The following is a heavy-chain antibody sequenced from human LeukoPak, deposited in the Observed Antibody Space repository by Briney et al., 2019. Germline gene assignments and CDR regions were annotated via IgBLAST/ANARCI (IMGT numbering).Heavy chain of an antibody. CDR1: GFTFSSYA. Sequence: PGGSLRLSCAASGFTFSSYAMSWVRQAPGKGLEWVSAISGSGGSTYYADSVKGRFTISRDNSKNTLYLQMNSLRAEDTAVYYCAKDEVVYYDPPALDYWGQGTLVTVSS. V-gene: IGHV3-23*01. J-gene: IGHJ4*02. CDR2: ISGSGGST. CDR3: AKDEVVYYDPPALDY. D-gene: IGHD3-22*01.